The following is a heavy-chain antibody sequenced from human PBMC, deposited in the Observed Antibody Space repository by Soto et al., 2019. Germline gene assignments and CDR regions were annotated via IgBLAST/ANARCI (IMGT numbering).Heavy chain of an antibody. Sequence: EVQLVESGGGLVKPGGSLRLSCAASGFTFSSYSMNWVRQAPGKGLEWVSSISSSSSYIYYADSVKGRFTISRDNAKNSLYLQMNSRRAEDTAVYYGAGDQPGYSYGYGLGYWGQGTLVTVSS. J-gene: IGHJ4*02. CDR2: ISSSSSYI. D-gene: IGHD5-18*01. V-gene: IGHV3-21*01. CDR3: AGDQPGYSYGYGLGY. CDR1: GFTFSSYS.